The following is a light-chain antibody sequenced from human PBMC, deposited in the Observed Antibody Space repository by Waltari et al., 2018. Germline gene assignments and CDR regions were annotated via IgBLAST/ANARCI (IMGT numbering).Light chain of an antibody. CDR3: QVRGGADDFWV. V-gene: IGLV3-21*02. J-gene: IGLJ3*02. Sequence: SYVLTQPPSVSVAPGQTASVTCTGSNIGSKSVHWYQQRPGQAPVLVVSDDSDRPSGIPDRFSGSKSGHTATLSIRGVEAGDEADFYCQVRGGADDFWVFGGGTRLTVL. CDR2: DDS. CDR1: NIGSKS.